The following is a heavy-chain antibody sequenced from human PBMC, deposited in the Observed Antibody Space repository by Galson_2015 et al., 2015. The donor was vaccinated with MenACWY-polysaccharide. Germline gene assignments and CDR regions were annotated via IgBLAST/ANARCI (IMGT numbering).Heavy chain of an antibody. CDR1: GFTFDDYA. Sequence: SLRLSCAASGFTFDDYAMHWVRQAPGKGLEWVSGITWHSNTIGYADSVKGRFSVSRDSAKNSLYLQMNSLRLGDTAFYYCARSRAAGGTLFYMDVWGKGTTVTVSS. CDR2: ITWHSNTI. D-gene: IGHD6-13*01. CDR3: ARSRAAGGTLFYMDV. V-gene: IGHV3-9*01. J-gene: IGHJ6*03.